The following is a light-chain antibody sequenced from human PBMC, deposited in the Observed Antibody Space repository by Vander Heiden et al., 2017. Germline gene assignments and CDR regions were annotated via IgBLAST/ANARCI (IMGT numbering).Light chain of an antibody. V-gene: IGLV1-44*01. CDR3: AAWDDSLNGPV. Sequence: PSASGTPGQRVPISCSGSSSNIGSNTVTWYQQLPGPAPKLLIYSNNQRPSGVPDRFSGSKSGTSASLAISGLQSEDEADYYCAAWDDSLNGPVFGGGTKLTVL. CDR2: SNN. J-gene: IGLJ3*02. CDR1: SSNIGSNT.